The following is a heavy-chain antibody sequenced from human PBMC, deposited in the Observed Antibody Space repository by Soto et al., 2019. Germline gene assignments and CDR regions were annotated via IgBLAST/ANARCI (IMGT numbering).Heavy chain of an antibody. CDR1: GFTFGDYA. D-gene: IGHD3-3*01. CDR2: IRSKAYGGTT. CDR3: ARQAPTIFGVVRLGMDV. J-gene: IGHJ6*02. Sequence: GGSLRLSCTASGFTFGDYAMSWFRQAPGKGLEWVGFIRSKAYGGTTEYAASVKGRFTISRDDSKNTLYLQMNSLRAEDTAVYYCARQAPTIFGVVRLGMDVWGQGTTVTVSS. V-gene: IGHV3-49*03.